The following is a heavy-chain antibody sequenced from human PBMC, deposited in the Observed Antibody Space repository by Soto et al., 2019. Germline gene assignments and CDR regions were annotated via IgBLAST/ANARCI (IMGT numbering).Heavy chain of an antibody. V-gene: IGHV4-39*01. CDR3: ARRIVATTGFDY. Sequence: SDTLSPTCTVSGGSISSSSYYGGWIRQPPGKGLEWIGSIYYSGSTYYNPSLKSRVTISVDTSKNQFSLKLSSVTAADTAVYYCARRIVATTGFDYWGQGTLVTVSS. CDR2: IYYSGST. CDR1: GGSISSSSYY. J-gene: IGHJ4*02. D-gene: IGHD5-12*01.